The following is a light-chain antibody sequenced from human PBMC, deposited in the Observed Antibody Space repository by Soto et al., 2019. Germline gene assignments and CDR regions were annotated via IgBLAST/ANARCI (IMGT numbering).Light chain of an antibody. V-gene: IGKV3-15*01. CDR2: GAS. J-gene: IGKJ1*01. Sequence: EIVMTQSPATLSVSPGERATLSCKASQSVSNNLAWYQQKPGQAPRLLIYGASTRATGTPARFSGSGSGTEFTLTISSLQSEDFAVYYCQQYNNWPPWTFGQGTKVEIK. CDR3: QQYNNWPPWT. CDR1: QSVSNN.